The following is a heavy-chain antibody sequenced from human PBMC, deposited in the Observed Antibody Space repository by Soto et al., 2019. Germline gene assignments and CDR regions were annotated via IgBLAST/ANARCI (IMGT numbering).Heavy chain of an antibody. CDR2: INHSGST. D-gene: IGHD3-10*01. Sequence: SETLSLTCAVYGGSFSGYYWSWIRQPPGKGLEWIGEINHSGSTNYNPSLKSRVTISVDTSKNQFSLKLSSVTAADTAVYYCASFNYYGSGSYPGNYGMDVWGQGTTVTVSS. V-gene: IGHV4-34*01. J-gene: IGHJ6*02. CDR1: GGSFSGYY. CDR3: ASFNYYGSGSYPGNYGMDV.